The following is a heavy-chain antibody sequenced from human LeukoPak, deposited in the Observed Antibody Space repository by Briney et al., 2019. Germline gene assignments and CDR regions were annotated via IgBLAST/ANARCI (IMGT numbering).Heavy chain of an antibody. CDR1: GGSISSSNW. V-gene: IGHV4-4*02. J-gene: IGHJ4*02. CDR3: ARADSGSLDELHFDY. D-gene: IGHD1-26*01. CDR2: IYHSGST. Sequence: SGTLSLTCAVSGGSISSSNWWSWVRQPPGKGLEWIGEIYHSGSTNSNPSLKSRVTRSVDKSKNQFSLKLSSVTAADTAVYYGARADSGSLDELHFDYWGQGTLVTVSS.